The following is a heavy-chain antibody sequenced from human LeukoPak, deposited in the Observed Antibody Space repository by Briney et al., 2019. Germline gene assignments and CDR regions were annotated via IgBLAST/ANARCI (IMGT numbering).Heavy chain of an antibody. J-gene: IGHJ4*02. Sequence: ASVRVSCKASGYPFTGYYLHWVRQAPGQGLEWMGWINPDSGGTKYAQKFHGRVTMTRDTSLSTAYMEVSSLTSDDTAVYYCARDLRSVLDYFDFWGQGTLVTVSS. V-gene: IGHV1-2*02. CDR3: ARDLRSVLDYFDF. D-gene: IGHD4-17*01. CDR2: INPDSGGT. CDR1: GYPFTGYY.